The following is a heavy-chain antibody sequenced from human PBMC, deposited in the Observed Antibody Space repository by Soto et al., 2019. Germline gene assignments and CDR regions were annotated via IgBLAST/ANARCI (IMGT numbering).Heavy chain of an antibody. D-gene: IGHD4-17*01. J-gene: IGHJ4*02. CDR1: GFTFSSYA. V-gene: IGHV3-30-3*01. CDR3: ARVTTLQGVIDY. Sequence: GGSLRLSCAASGFTFSSYAMHWVRQAPGKGLEWVAVISYDGSNKYYADSVKGRFTISRDNSKNTLYLQMNSLRAEDTAVYYCARVTTLQGVIDYWGQGTLVTVSS. CDR2: ISYDGSNK.